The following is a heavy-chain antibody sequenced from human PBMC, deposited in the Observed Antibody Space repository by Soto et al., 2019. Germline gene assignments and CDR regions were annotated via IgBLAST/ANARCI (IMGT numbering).Heavy chain of an antibody. CDR3: ATDNTRSNHAFDI. V-gene: IGHV3-21*01. J-gene: IGHJ3*02. D-gene: IGHD6-13*01. Sequence: GRSLRLSCAASGFTFSSYSMNWVRQAPGKGLEWVSSISSSSSYIYYADSVKGRFTISRDNAKNSLYLQMNSLRAEDTAVYYCATDNTRSNHAFDIWGQGTMVT. CDR1: GFTFSSYS. CDR2: ISSSSSYI.